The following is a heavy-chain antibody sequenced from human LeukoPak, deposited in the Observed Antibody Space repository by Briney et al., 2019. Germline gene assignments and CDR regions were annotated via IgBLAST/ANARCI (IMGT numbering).Heavy chain of an antibody. V-gene: IGHV4-39*01. CDR2: IYYSVNT. Sequence: SETLSLTCTVSGGSISSSTYYWGWIRQPPGKGLAWIGTIYYSVNTYYNPSLTSRLTISKDPSKNQFSLKLTSLTAADTAVYYCARLRRSHADFWGQGTLVTVSS. J-gene: IGHJ4*02. CDR1: GGSISSSTYY. D-gene: IGHD6-13*01. CDR3: ARLRRSHADF.